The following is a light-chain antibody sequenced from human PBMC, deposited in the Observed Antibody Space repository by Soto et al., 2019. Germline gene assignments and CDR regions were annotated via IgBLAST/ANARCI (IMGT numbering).Light chain of an antibody. Sequence: EIVLTQSPATLSLSPGERATLSCRASQSVSSYLGWYQQKPGQAPRLLIYDAFNRATGLPARFSGSGSGTDFTLTISSLEPEDFAVYYCQRRSSWPLTFGGGTKVEIK. CDR1: QSVSSY. V-gene: IGKV3-11*01. J-gene: IGKJ4*01. CDR3: QRRSSWPLT. CDR2: DAF.